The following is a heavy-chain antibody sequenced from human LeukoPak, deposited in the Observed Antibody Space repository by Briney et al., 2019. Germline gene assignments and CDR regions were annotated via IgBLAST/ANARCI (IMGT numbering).Heavy chain of an antibody. CDR1: GFTVSSNY. CDR3: ARVSGYSGYDTLDY. CDR2: IYGGGRT. Sequence: PGGALRLSCAASGFTVSSNYMNWVRQAPGKGLEWVSVIYGGGRTNYANSVKGRFTISRDYSKNTLYLQMNSLRAEDTAVYYCARVSGYSGYDTLDYWGQGTLVTVST. V-gene: IGHV3-66*01. D-gene: IGHD5-12*01. J-gene: IGHJ4*02.